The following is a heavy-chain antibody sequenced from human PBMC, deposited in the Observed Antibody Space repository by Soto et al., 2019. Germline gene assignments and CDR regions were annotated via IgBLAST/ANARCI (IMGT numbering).Heavy chain of an antibody. CDR3: ARDRLRYNWNDFPYHYYGMDV. D-gene: IGHD1-1*01. J-gene: IGHJ6*02. CDR1: GFTFSSYA. CDR2: ISYDGSNK. V-gene: IGHV3-30-3*01. Sequence: QVQLVESGGGVVQPGRSLGLSCAASGFTFSSYAMHWVRQAPGKGLEWVAVISYDGSNKYYADSVKGRFTISRDNSKNTLYLQMNSLRAEDTAVYYCARDRLRYNWNDFPYHYYGMDVWGQGTTVTVSS.